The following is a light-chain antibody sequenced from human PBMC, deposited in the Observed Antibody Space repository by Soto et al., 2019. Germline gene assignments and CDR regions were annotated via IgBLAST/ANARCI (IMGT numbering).Light chain of an antibody. CDR1: SSDVGGYNS. V-gene: IGLV2-14*01. J-gene: IGLJ1*01. Sequence: QSALTQPASASGSPGQSITVSCTGTSSDVGGYNSVSWYQQHPGKTPKLMIFEVNNRPSGVSNRFSGSKSGNTASLTISGLQAEDEADYYCTSYTNSNTDVFGTGTKVTVL. CDR2: EVN. CDR3: TSYTNSNTDV.